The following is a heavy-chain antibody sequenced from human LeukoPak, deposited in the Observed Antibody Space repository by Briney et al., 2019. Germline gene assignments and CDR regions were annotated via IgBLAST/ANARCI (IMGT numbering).Heavy chain of an antibody. V-gene: IGHV1-18*01. CDR2: ISAYNGNT. Sequence: GASVKVSCKASGYTFTSYGISWVRQAPGQGLEWMGWISAYNGNTNYAQKLQGRVTMTTDTSTSTAYMELRSLRSDDTAVYYCARDLGRLEIQLWPNRFDYWGQGPLVTVSS. CDR3: ARDLGRLEIQLWPNRFDY. D-gene: IGHD5-18*01. CDR1: GYTFTSYG. J-gene: IGHJ4*02.